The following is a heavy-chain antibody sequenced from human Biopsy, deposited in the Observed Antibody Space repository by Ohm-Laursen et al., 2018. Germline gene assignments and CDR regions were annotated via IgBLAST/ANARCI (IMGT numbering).Heavy chain of an antibody. D-gene: IGHD3-10*01. CDR2: INPNNGAT. CDR1: GYTSTGYY. J-gene: IGHJ4*02. CDR3: ARDPRYGYGSYFDY. V-gene: IGHV1-2*02. Sequence: GASVKVSCKTSGYTSTGYYVHWVRQAPGHGLDWMGWINPNNGATDYAQKFQGRVTMTRDTSITTAYMELSRLRSDDTAVYYCARDPRYGYGSYFDYWGQGTLVAVSS.